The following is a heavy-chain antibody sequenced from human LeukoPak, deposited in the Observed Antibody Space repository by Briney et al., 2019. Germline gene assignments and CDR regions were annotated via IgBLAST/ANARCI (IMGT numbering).Heavy chain of an antibody. J-gene: IGHJ3*02. V-gene: IGHV3-11*01. Sequence: GGSLRLSCAASGFTFSDYYMSWIRQAPGKGLEWVSYISSSGSTIYYADSVKGRFTISRDNAKNSLYLQMNSLRAEDTALYYCASTSSSGWPGAFDIWGQGTMVTVSS. CDR3: ASTSSSGWPGAFDI. CDR2: ISSSGSTI. D-gene: IGHD6-19*01. CDR1: GFTFSDYY.